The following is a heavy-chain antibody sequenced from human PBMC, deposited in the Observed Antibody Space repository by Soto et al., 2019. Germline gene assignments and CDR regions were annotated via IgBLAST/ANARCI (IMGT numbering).Heavy chain of an antibody. CDR2: IYYSGST. V-gene: IGHV4-39*01. CDR1: GGSISSSSYY. CDR3: ASAGGVDFWSGFDY. D-gene: IGHD3-3*01. Sequence: SETLSLTCTVSGGSISSSSYYWGWIRQPPGKGLEWIGSIYYSGSTYYNPSLKSRVTISVDTSKNQFSLKLSSVTAADTAVYYCASAGGVDFWSGFDYWGQGILVTVSS. J-gene: IGHJ4*02.